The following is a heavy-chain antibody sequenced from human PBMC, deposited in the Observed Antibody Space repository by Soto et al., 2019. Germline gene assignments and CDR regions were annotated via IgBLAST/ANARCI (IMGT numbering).Heavy chain of an antibody. CDR1: GGSISSYY. J-gene: IGHJ4*02. D-gene: IGHD2-21*01. CDR3: ARQSVGVSLDY. CDR2: IYYSGST. Sequence: SETLSLTCTVSGGSISSYYWSWIRQPPGKGLEWIGYIYYSGSTNYNPSLKSRVTISVDTSKNQFSLKLSSVTAADTAVYYCARQSVGVSLDYWGQGTLVTVSS. V-gene: IGHV4-59*01.